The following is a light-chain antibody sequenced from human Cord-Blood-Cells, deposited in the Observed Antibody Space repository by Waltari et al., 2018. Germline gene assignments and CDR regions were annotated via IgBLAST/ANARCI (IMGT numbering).Light chain of an antibody. CDR2: KAS. CDR1: QSISSW. CDR3: QQYNSYSHT. V-gene: IGKV1-5*03. J-gene: IGKJ2*01. Sequence: DIQMTQSPSTLSASVGDRVTITCRASQSISSWLAGYQQKPGKAPKLLIYKASSLESGVPSRFSGSGSETEFTLTISRLQPDDFATYYCQQYNSYSHTFGQGTKLEIK.